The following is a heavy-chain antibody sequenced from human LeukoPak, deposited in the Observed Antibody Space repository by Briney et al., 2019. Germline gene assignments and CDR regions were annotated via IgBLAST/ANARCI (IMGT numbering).Heavy chain of an antibody. CDR3: AAPRYYYDSSGYPSHFDY. CDR2: IIPILGIA. J-gene: IGHJ4*02. Sequence: WASVKVSCRASGGTFSSYAISWVRQAPGQGLEWMGRIIPILGIANYVQKFQGRVTITADKSTSTAYMELSSLRSEDTAVYYCAAPRYYYDSSGYPSHFDYWGQGTLVTVSS. D-gene: IGHD3-22*01. CDR1: GGTFSSYA. V-gene: IGHV1-69*04.